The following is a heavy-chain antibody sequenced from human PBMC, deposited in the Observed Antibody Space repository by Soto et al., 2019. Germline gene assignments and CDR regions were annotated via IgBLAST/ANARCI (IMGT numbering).Heavy chain of an antibody. CDR3: EKDDDGSALDGMAV. J-gene: IGHJ6*02. CDR2: IAWNSDII. D-gene: IGHD3-10*01. CDR1: GFSFEDYA. V-gene: IGHV3-9*01. Sequence: EVQLVESGGGLVQPGRSLRLSCAASGFSFEDYAMHWVRQAPGKGLEWVSGIAWNSDIIGYADSVKGRFTISRDNGKNSLYLQMNSLRPEDTALYYCEKDDDGSALDGMAVWGQGTTVTVSS.